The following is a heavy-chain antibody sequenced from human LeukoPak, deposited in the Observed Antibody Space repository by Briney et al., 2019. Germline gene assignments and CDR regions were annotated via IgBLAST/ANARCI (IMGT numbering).Heavy chain of an antibody. CDR1: GGSISSSSYY. D-gene: IGHD3-22*01. CDR3: AKLYYYDSSGYYPDAFDI. CDR2: IYYSGST. V-gene: IGHV4-39*07. J-gene: IGHJ3*02. Sequence: PSEPLSLTCTVSGGSISSSSYYWGWIRQPPGKGLEWIGSIYYSGSTYYNPSLKSRVTISVDTSKNQFSLKLSSVTAADTAVYYCAKLYYYDSSGYYPDAFDIWGQGTMVTVSS.